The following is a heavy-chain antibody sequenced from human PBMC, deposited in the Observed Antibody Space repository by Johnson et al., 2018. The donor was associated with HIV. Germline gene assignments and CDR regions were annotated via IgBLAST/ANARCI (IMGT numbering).Heavy chain of an antibody. J-gene: IGHJ3*02. CDR2: IRYDGSNK. CDR1: GFTFSSYG. Sequence: QVQLVESGGGVVQPGGSLRLSCAASGFTFSSYGMHWVRQAPGKGLEWVAFIRYDGSNKYSADSVEGRFPISRDNAKNSLYLKMNSLRAEDTAVYYCARNGLIPAAKGVAFDIWGQGTTVTVSS. D-gene: IGHD2-2*01. CDR3: ARNGLIPAAKGVAFDI. V-gene: IGHV3-30*02.